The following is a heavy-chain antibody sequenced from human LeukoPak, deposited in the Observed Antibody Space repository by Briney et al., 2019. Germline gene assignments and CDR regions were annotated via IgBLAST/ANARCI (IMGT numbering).Heavy chain of an antibody. J-gene: IGHJ2*01. CDR3: ARDAYCSTTSCKEYFDL. CDR2: ISYAGSNE. V-gene: IGHV3-30*04. CDR1: GFTLITYA. Sequence: GGSLRLSCAVSGFTLITYAMSWVRQAPGKGLEWVAVISYAGSNEHYADSVKGRFTISRDNSKNTLFLQMNSLRAEDTAVYYCARDAYCSTTSCKEYFDLWGRGTLVTVSS. D-gene: IGHD2-2*01.